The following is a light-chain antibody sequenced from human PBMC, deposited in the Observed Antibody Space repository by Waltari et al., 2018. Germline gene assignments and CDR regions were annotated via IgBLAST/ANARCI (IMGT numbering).Light chain of an antibody. CDR3: QNFDSVPLT. CDR2: GAS. V-gene: IGKV1-27*01. CDR1: QDINTD. Sequence: DIQLTQSPSSLSASVEPGVTISCRASQDINTDLAWYQQKVGEVPKLLIYGASTLQSGVPSRFSGSGSGTDFTLTITDLQPEDVATYYCQNFDSVPLTFGGGTKVELK. J-gene: IGKJ4*01.